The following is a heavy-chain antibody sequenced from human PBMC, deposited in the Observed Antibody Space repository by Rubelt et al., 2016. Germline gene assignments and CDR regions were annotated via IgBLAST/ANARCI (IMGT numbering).Heavy chain of an antibody. CDR2: MNPNSGNT. J-gene: IGHJ3*02. CDR1: GYTFGNYD. CDR3: ARVRGYSNQRDAFDI. Sequence: GYTFGNYDINWVRQATGQGLEWMGWMNPNSGNTGYAQKFHGRVTMTRDKSINTAYMELSSLRFDDTAVYYCARVRGYSNQRDAFDIWGQGTMVTVSS. D-gene: IGHD4-11*01. V-gene: IGHV1-8*02.